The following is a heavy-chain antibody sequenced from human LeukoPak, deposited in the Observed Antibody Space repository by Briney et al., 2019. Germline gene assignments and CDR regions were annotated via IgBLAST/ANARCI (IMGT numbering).Heavy chain of an antibody. Sequence: PSETLSLTCAVYGGSFSGYYWSWIRQPPGKGLEWIGEINHSGSTNYNPSLKSRVTISVDTSKNQFSLKLSSVTAADTAVYYCARHTALGRWLPPFDYWGQGTLVTVSS. D-gene: IGHD5-24*01. CDR1: GGSFSGYY. CDR2: INHSGST. J-gene: IGHJ4*02. V-gene: IGHV4-34*01. CDR3: ARHTALGRWLPPFDY.